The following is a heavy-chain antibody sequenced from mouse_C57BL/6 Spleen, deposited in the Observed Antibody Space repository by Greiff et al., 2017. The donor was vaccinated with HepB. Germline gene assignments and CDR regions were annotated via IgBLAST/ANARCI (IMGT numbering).Heavy chain of an antibody. D-gene: IGHD1-1*02. V-gene: IGHV1-82*01. CDR2: IYPGDGDT. J-gene: IGHJ2*01. CDR1: GYAFSSSW. CDR3: ARYGDLDFDD. Sequence: VQLQQSGPELVKPGASVKISCKASGYAFSSSWMNWVKQRPGKGLEWIGRIYPGDGDTNYNGKFKGKATLTADKSSRTAYMQLSGLTSEDSAVYFCARYGDLDFDDWGQGTTLAVSS.